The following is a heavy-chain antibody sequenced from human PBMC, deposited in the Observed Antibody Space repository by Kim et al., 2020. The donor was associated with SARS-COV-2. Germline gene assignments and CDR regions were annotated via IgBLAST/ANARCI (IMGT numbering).Heavy chain of an antibody. J-gene: IGHJ6*02. CDR3: AKETQWLVRGDYYYGMDV. D-gene: IGHD6-19*01. V-gene: IGHV3-30*02. Sequence: KVRFTISRDNSKNTLYLQMNSLRAEDTAVYYCAKETQWLVRGDYYYGMDVWGQGTTVTVSS.